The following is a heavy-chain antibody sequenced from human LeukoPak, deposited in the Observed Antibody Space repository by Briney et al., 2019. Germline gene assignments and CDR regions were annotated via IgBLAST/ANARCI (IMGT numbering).Heavy chain of an antibody. J-gene: IGHJ5*02. CDR2: ISWNSGSI. CDR1: GFTFDDYA. CDR3: ARGGLPPNWFDP. Sequence: GGSLRLSCAASGFTFDDYAMHWVRHAPGKGLEWVSGISWNSGSIGYADSVKGRFTISRDNAKNSLYLQMNSLRDEDTAVYYCARGGLPPNWFDPWGQGTLVTVSS. V-gene: IGHV3-9*01. D-gene: IGHD2-15*01.